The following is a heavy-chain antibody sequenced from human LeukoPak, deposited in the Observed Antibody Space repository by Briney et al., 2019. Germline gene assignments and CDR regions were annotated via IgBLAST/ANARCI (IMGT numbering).Heavy chain of an antibody. J-gene: IGHJ6*03. CDR1: GYTLTELS. CDR3: ASGTVTAYYYYYYMDV. V-gene: IGHV1-24*01. Sequence: ASVKVSCKVSGYTLTELSMHWVRQAPGKGLEWMGGFDPEDGETIYAQKFQGRVTMTEDESTSTAYMELSSLRSEDTAVYYCASGTVTAYYYYYYMDVWGKGTTVTISS. D-gene: IGHD4-17*01. CDR2: FDPEDGET.